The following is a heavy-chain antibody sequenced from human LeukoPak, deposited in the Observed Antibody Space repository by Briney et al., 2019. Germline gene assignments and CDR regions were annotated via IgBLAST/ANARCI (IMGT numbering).Heavy chain of an antibody. J-gene: IGHJ3*02. CDR3: ARCVVVVPTDAFDI. D-gene: IGHD3-22*01. Sequence: SETLSLTCTVSGGSISSSSYYWGWIRQPPGKGLEWIGSIYYSGSTYYNPSLKSRVTISVDTSKNQFSLKLSSVTAADTAVYYCARCVVVVPTDAFDIWGQGTMVTVSS. CDR2: IYYSGST. V-gene: IGHV4-39*07. CDR1: GGSISSSSYY.